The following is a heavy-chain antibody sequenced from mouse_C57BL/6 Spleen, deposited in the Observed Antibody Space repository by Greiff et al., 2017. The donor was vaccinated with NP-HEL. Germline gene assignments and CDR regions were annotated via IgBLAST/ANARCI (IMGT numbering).Heavy chain of an antibody. CDR1: GFSLSTSGMG. CDR2: IYWDDDK. J-gene: IGHJ2*01. D-gene: IGHD1-1*01. CDR3: ARSHYYGSPYFDY. V-gene: IGHV8-12*01. Sequence: QVTLKESGPGILQSSQTLSLTCSFSGFSLSTSGMGVSWIRQPSGKGLEWLAHIYWDDDKRYNPSLKSRLTISKDTSRNQVFLKITSVDTADTATYYCARSHYYGSPYFDYWGQGTTLTVSS.